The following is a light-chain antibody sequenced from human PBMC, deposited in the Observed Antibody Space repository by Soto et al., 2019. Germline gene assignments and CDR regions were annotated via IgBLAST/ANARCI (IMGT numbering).Light chain of an antibody. J-gene: IGLJ2*01. CDR2: EAT. V-gene: IGLV2-23*02. CDR3: CSYSRSSTVV. Sequence: QSALTQPASVSGSPGQSITISCTGTSSDVGGFNLVSWYQQHPGKDPKLIIYEATKRPSGVSNRFSGSKSGNAASMTISGLQAADEADYFCCSYSRSSTVVFGGGTKVTVL. CDR1: SSDVGGFNL.